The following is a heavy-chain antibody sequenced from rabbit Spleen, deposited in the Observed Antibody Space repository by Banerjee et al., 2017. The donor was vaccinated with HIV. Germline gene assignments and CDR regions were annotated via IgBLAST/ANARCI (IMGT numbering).Heavy chain of an antibody. V-gene: IGHV1S45*01. CDR3: ASAYSDVYFNL. Sequence: QEQLEESGGGLVKPGASLTLTCKASGFSFSSGYYMSWVRQAPGKGLEWIGCIGAGSGTTYYASWVNGRFTISKTSSTTVTLQMTSLTAADTATYFCASAYSDVYFNLWGPGTLVTVS. J-gene: IGHJ4*01. CDR2: IGAGSGTT. D-gene: IGHD6-1*01. CDR1: GFSFSSGYY.